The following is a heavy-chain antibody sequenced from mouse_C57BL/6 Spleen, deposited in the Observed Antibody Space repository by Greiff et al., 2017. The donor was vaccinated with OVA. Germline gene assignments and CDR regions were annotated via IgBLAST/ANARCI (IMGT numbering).Heavy chain of an antibody. CDR2: IYPGSGST. D-gene: IGHD2-5*01. J-gene: IGHJ2*01. Sequence: VQLQQPGAELVKPGASVKMSCKASGYTFTSYWITWVKQRPGQGLEWIGDIYPGSGSTNYNEKFKSKATLTVDTSSSTAYMQLSSLTSEDSAVYYCARSDYSNYVASFFDYWGQGTTLTVSS. CDR1: GYTFTSYW. V-gene: IGHV1-55*01. CDR3: ARSDYSNYVASFFDY.